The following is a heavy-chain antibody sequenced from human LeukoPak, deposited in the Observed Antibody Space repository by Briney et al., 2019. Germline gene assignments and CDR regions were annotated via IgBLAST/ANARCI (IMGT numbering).Heavy chain of an antibody. Sequence: GGSLRLSCAASGFTFSGYAMSWVRHAPGKGLEWVSAISGSGGSTYYADSVKGRFTISRDNSKNTLYLRMNSLRAEDTAVYYCAKDRTYPDWGSYYFDYWGQGTLVTVSS. D-gene: IGHD7-27*01. CDR2: ISGSGGST. CDR3: AKDRTYPDWGSYYFDY. CDR1: GFTFSGYA. V-gene: IGHV3-23*01. J-gene: IGHJ4*02.